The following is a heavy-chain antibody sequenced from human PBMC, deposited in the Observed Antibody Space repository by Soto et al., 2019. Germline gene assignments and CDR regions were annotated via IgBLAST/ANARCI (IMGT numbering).Heavy chain of an antibody. CDR3: ARAIGPTLFDY. CDR1: GFTFSSYD. J-gene: IGHJ4*02. D-gene: IGHD3-22*01. V-gene: IGHV3-13*04. CDR2: IGTAGDT. Sequence: GGSLRLSCSASGFTFSSYDMHWVRQGPGKGLEWVSAIGTAGDTNYAGSVKGRFTISRENAKNSLYLQMNSLGAGDTAIYFCARAIGPTLFDYWGQGTLVTVSS.